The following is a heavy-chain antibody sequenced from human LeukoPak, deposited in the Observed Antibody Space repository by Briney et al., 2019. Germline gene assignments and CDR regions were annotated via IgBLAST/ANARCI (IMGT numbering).Heavy chain of an antibody. CDR3: ARSPQGDIVGTIPGWFDP. V-gene: IGHV5-51*01. J-gene: IGHJ5*02. CDR2: IYPGDSAT. CDR1: GYSFTSYW. D-gene: IGHD5-12*01. Sequence: GEPLKISCKASGYSFTSYWIGWVRQMPGKGLEWMGLIYPGDSATSYNPSFQGQVTISADKSISTAYLQWSSLKASDTAMYYCARSPQGDIVGTIPGWFDPWGQGTLVTVSS.